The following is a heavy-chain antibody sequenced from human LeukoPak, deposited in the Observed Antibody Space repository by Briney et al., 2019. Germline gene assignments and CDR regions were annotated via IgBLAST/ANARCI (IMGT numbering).Heavy chain of an antibody. J-gene: IGHJ6*02. D-gene: IGHD3-10*01. Sequence: SETLSLTCTVSGGSISSYYWSWIRQPPGKGLEWIGYIYYSGSTNYNPSLKSRVTISVDTSKNQFSLKLSSVTAADTAVYYRARVGKTPTMVRGVISGMDVWGQGTTVTVSS. CDR2: IYYSGST. CDR3: ARVGKTPTMVRGVISGMDV. CDR1: GGSISSYY. V-gene: IGHV4-59*01.